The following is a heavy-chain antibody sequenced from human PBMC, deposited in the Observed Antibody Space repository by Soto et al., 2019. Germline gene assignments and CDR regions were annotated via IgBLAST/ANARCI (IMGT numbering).Heavy chain of an antibody. Sequence: QVQLVQSGAEVKKPGSSVKVSCKASGGTFSSYTISWVRQAPGQGLEWMGRIIPILGIANYAQKVQGRVTITADKSTSTAYREMSSLRSEDTAVYYCAREYCSSTSCYRDYWGQGTLVTVSS. CDR1: GGTFSSYT. V-gene: IGHV1-69*02. CDR2: IIPILGIA. D-gene: IGHD2-2*02. CDR3: AREYCSSTSCYRDY. J-gene: IGHJ4*02.